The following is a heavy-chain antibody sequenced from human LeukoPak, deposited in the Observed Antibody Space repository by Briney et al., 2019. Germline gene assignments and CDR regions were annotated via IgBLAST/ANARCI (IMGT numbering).Heavy chain of an antibody. Sequence: SETLSLTCTVSGGSISSYYWSWIRQPPGKGLEWIGYIYYSGNTNYNPSLKSRVTISVDTSRNQFSLKVNSVTAADTAVYYCARAIVGATTYWFDSWGQGTQVTVSS. CDR1: GGSISSYY. J-gene: IGHJ5*01. CDR2: IYYSGNT. V-gene: IGHV4-59*01. CDR3: ARAIVGATTYWFDS. D-gene: IGHD1-26*01.